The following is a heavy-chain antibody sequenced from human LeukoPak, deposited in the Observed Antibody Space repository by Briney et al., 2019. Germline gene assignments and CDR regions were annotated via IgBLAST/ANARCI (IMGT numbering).Heavy chain of an antibody. CDR2: INPNSGGT. CDR3: ARDLSSYGDLHDAFAI. V-gene: IGHV1-2*02. D-gene: IGHD4-17*01. J-gene: IGHJ3*02. Sequence: ASVNVSCKASGYTFTDYYMHWVRQAPGQGLAWMGWINPNSGGTNYAQKFQGRVTMTRDTSISTAYMELSRLRSDDTAVYYCARDLSSYGDLHDAFAIWGQGTMVTVSS. CDR1: GYTFTDYY.